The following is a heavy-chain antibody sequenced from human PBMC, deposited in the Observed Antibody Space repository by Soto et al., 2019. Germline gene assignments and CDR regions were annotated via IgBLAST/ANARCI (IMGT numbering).Heavy chain of an antibody. V-gene: IGHV1-8*01. J-gene: IGHJ4*02. Sequence: QVQLVQSGAEVKKPGASVKVSCKASGYTFTSYDINWVRQATGQGLEWMGWMNLNSGYTGSAQKFQGRVTMTRSNSIRTAYMELSSLTSEDKAVYYCARANGDFDYWGQGTLVTVSS. D-gene: IGHD4-17*01. CDR3: ARANGDFDY. CDR1: GYTFTSYD. CDR2: MNLNSGYT.